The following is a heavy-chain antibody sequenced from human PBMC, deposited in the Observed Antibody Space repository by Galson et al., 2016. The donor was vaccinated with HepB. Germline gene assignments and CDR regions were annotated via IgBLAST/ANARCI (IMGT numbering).Heavy chain of an antibody. D-gene: IGHD2-2*02. Sequence: SLRLSCAASGFTFSSYWMSWVRQAPGKGLEWVANINLDGSGKYYVDSVKGRFTISRDNAKNSLYLQVNSLRAEDTAVYYCVREEAYTASSPFDYWGQGALVTVSS. CDR3: VREEAYTASSPFDY. CDR1: GFTFSSYW. V-gene: IGHV3-7*03. J-gene: IGHJ4*02. CDR2: INLDGSGK.